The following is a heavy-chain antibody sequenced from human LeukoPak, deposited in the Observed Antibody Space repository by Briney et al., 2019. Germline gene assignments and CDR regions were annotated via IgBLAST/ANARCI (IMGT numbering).Heavy chain of an antibody. J-gene: IGHJ4*02. Sequence: SETLSLTCTVSGGSISSYYWSWIRQPPGKGLEWIGSIYYSGSTYYNPSLKSRVTISVDTSKNQFSLKLSSVTAADTAVYYCARLPITMVRGVMFDYWGQGTLVTVSS. D-gene: IGHD3-10*01. CDR3: ARLPITMVRGVMFDY. V-gene: IGHV4-59*05. CDR2: IYYSGST. CDR1: GGSISSYY.